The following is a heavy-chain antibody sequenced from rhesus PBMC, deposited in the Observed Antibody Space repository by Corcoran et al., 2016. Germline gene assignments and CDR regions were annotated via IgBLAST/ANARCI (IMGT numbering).Heavy chain of an antibody. CDR2: ISYNGGST. CDR1: GFSFSDYY. J-gene: IGHJ4*01. D-gene: IGHD6-25*01. Sequence: EVQLVESGGGLAKPGGSLRLSCAASGFSFSDYYMYWVRQAPGKGLEWVSGISYNGGSTYDADSVKGRFTISRENAKNTLHLRMDSLGAEDTAVYYCARDSWGYSGSWNFGYWGQGVLVTVSS. V-gene: IGHV3S18*01. CDR3: ARDSWGYSGSWNFGY.